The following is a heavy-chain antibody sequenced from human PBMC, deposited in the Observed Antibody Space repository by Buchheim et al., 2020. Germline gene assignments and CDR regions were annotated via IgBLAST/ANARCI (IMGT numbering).Heavy chain of an antibody. J-gene: IGHJ6*02. V-gene: IGHV4-34*01. CDR2: INHSGST. D-gene: IGHD6-6*01. CDR3: ARLGGQLVAGSMWAMATRYGMDV. CDR1: GGSFSGYY. Sequence: QVQLQQWGAGLLKPSETLSLTCAVYGGSFSGYYWSWIRQPPGKGLEWIGEINHSGSTNYNPSLKSRVTISVDTSKNQFSLKLSSVTAADTAVYYCARLGGQLVAGSMWAMATRYGMDVWGQGTT.